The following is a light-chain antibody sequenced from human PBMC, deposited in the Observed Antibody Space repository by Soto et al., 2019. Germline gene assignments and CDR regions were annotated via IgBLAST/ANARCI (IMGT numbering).Light chain of an antibody. Sequence: EVVMTQSPLSLPVTLGQPASISCRSSYSLIHSDGDTYLNWLQQRPGQSPRRLIYEVSNRDSGVPDRFTGSGSGTDFTLKISRVEAEDVGIYYCMQGTHWPWTFGQGTEVEIK. J-gene: IGKJ1*01. CDR3: MQGTHWPWT. CDR2: EVS. CDR1: YSLIHSDGDTY. V-gene: IGKV2-30*02.